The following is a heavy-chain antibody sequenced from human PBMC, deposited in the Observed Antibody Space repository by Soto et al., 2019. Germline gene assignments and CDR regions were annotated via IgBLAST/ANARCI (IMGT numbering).Heavy chain of an antibody. V-gene: IGHV3-23*01. CDR1: GFTFSSYA. Sequence: PVGSLSLSCAASGFTFSSYAMSWVRQAAGKGLEWVSAISGSGGSTYYAHSVKGRFTISRDNSKDTLYLKMNSLRAEDTAVYYCAKVHDSSGYWFRYYYGMDVWGQGTTVTVSS. CDR2: ISGSGGST. CDR3: AKVHDSSGYWFRYYYGMDV. D-gene: IGHD3-22*01. J-gene: IGHJ6*02.